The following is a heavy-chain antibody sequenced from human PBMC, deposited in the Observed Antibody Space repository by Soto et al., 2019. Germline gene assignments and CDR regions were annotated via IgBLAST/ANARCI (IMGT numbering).Heavy chain of an antibody. CDR2: INPNSGGT. D-gene: IGHD3-10*01. V-gene: IGHV1-2*04. CDR3: ARDGYYGSGSYVRYFDY. Sequence: ASVKVSCKASGYTFTGYYMHWVRQAPGQGLEWMGWINPNSGGTNYAQKFQGWVTMTRDTSISTAYMELSRLRSDDTAVYYCARDGYYGSGSYVRYFDYWGQGTLVTVSS. CDR1: GYTFTGYY. J-gene: IGHJ4*02.